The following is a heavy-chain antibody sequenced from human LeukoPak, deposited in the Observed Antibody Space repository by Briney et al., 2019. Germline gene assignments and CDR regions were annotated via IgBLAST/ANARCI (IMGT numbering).Heavy chain of an antibody. CDR2: IYDSGST. V-gene: IGHV4-39*07. CDR3: ATLWDYDILTGYQGYFDY. Sequence: SETLSLTCTVSGGSISSSGYYWGWIRQPPGKGLEGIGSIYDSGSTYYNPSLKSRVTISVDTSKNQFSLKLSSVTAADTAVYYCATLWDYDILTGYQGYFDYWGQGTLVTVSS. J-gene: IGHJ4*02. D-gene: IGHD3-9*01. CDR1: GGSISSSGYY.